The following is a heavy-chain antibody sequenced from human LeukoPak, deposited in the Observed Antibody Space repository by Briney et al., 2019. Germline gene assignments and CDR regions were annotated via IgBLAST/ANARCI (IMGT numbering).Heavy chain of an antibody. V-gene: IGHV3-7*03. J-gene: IGHJ4*02. CDR2: IKQDGSEK. CDR3: AKAGGGYNYGYSDY. Sequence: GGSLRLSCAASGFTFSSYWMSWVRQAPGKGLEWVANIKQDGSEKYYVDSVKGRFTISRDNARNSLYLQMNSLRAEDTALYYCAKAGGGYNYGYSDYWGQGTLVTVSS. CDR1: GFTFSSYW. D-gene: IGHD5-24*01.